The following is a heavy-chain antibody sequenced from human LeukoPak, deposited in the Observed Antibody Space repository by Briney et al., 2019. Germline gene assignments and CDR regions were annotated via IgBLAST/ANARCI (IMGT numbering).Heavy chain of an antibody. CDR3: AAGGDTAKGGKY. J-gene: IGHJ4*02. CDR2: IHFSGTI. D-gene: IGHD5-18*01. Sequence: SETLSLTCTVSGASISGTDYYWTWTRHHPGEGLEWLGFIHFSGTIYYNPSFRSRLIISADTAKNQMSLKLSSMTAADTAVYYCAAGGDTAKGGKYWGQGTQVTVSS. CDR1: GASISGTDYY. V-gene: IGHV4-31*03.